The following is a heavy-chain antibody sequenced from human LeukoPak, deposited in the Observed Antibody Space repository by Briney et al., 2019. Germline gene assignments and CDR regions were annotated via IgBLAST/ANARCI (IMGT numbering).Heavy chain of an antibody. V-gene: IGHV1-8*01. CDR3: AKERITMVRGAAYYYYGMDV. J-gene: IGHJ6*02. Sequence: ASVKVSCKASGYTFTSYDINWVRQATGQGLEWMGWMNPNSGNTGYAQKFQGRVTMTRNTSISTAYMELSGLRSEDTAVYYCAKERITMVRGAAYYYYGMDVWGQGTTVTVSS. D-gene: IGHD3-10*01. CDR2: MNPNSGNT. CDR1: GYTFTSYD.